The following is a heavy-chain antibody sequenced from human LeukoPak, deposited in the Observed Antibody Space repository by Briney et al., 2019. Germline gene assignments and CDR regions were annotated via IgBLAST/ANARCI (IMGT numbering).Heavy chain of an antibody. D-gene: IGHD3-3*01. J-gene: IGHJ5*02. CDR1: GFTFSSYS. CDR2: ISSSSSYI. Sequence: GGSLRLSCAASGFTFSSYSMNWVRQAPGKGLEWVSSISSSSSYIYYADSVKGRFTISRDNAKNSLYLQMNSLRAEDTAVYYCARDGLAIFGVVPRPAQVNWFDPWGQGTLVTVSS. CDR3: ARDGLAIFGVVPRPAQVNWFDP. V-gene: IGHV3-21*01.